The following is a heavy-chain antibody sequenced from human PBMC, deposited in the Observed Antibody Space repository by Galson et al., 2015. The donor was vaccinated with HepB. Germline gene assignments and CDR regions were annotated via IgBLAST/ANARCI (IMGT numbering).Heavy chain of an antibody. V-gene: IGHV1-46*01. CDR3: ARRVTMIPVRGAFDI. CDR1: GYKFTSYY. D-gene: IGHD3-22*01. Sequence: SVKVSCKASGYKFTSYYMHWVRQAPGQGLEWMGIINPSGGSTDYAQKFRGRLTMTRDTSTSTVFMELSSLKASDTAMYYCARRVTMIPVRGAFDIWGQGTMVTVSS. J-gene: IGHJ3*02. CDR2: INPSGGST.